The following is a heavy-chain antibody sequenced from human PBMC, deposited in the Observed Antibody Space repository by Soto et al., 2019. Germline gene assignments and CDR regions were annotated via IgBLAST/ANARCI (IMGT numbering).Heavy chain of an antibody. CDR3: AKVEVIVVVAGAFEI. V-gene: IGHV3-23*01. D-gene: IGHD3-22*01. CDR2: ISGSGGST. CDR1: GFTFSSYA. J-gene: IGHJ3*02. Sequence: GGSLRLSCAASGFTFSSYAMSWVRQAPGKGLEWVSAISGSGGSTYYADSVKGRFTISRDNSKNTLHLQMNSLRAEDTAVYYCAKVEVIVVVAGAFEIWGQGTMVTVSS.